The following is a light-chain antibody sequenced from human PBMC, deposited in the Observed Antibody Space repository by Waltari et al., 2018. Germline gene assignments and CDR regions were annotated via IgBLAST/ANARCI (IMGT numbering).Light chain of an antibody. Sequence: QSALTQPASVSGSPGQSITISCTGTSTDVGSYNYVAWYQQRPGQAPNLLILEVNKRPPGDSNRVSGSKSGNTASLTISGLQAEDEADYHCCSYAGSSTFVVFGGGTKVTVL. V-gene: IGLV2-23*02. CDR2: EVN. CDR1: STDVGSYNY. CDR3: CSYAGSSTFVV. J-gene: IGLJ3*02.